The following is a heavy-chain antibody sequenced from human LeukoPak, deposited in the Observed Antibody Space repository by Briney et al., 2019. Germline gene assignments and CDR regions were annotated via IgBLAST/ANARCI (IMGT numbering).Heavy chain of an antibody. J-gene: IGHJ5*01. V-gene: IGHV3-23*01. CDR3: AKEGQGYTSGWYLSWFDF. Sequence: GGSLRLSCAASGFIFSNYAMKWVCQAPGKGLEWVSAISGSGGTSYYADSVKDRFTISRDNSMDTLYLQMNSLRAEDTAVYYCAKEGQGYTSGWYLSWFDFWGQGTLVTVSS. D-gene: IGHD6-19*01. CDR2: ISGSGGTS. CDR1: GFIFSNYA.